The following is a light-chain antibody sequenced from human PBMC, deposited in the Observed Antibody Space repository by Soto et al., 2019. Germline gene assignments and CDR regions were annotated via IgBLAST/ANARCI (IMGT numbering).Light chain of an antibody. J-gene: IGKJ1*01. CDR3: QQTYSTWT. CDR1: QSISSF. CDR2: AAS. V-gene: IGKV1-39*01. Sequence: DIQMTQSPSSLSASVGDRVTITCRASQSISSFLNWYQQKPGKVPKLLIYAASTLQSGVPSRFSGSGAGTDFTLTISSLQPEDFATYYCQQTYSTWTFGQGINVEIK.